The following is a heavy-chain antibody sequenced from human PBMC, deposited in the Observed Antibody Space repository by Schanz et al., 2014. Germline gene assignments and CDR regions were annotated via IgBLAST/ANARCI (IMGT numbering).Heavy chain of an antibody. J-gene: IGHJ6*02. CDR1: GFTFSIHG. V-gene: IGHV3-33*06. CDR2: IWYDGSNT. CDR3: AKVESYERYCSTASCYGGGEYYYFGMDV. Sequence: QVQLVESGGGVVQPGRSLRLSCAASGFTFSIHGMHWVRQAPGKGLEWVAVIWYDGSNTYYADSVKGRFTISRDNSKNMVFLQMNSLRVEDTAVYYCAKVESYERYCSTASCYGGGEYYYFGMDVWGQGTTVIVSS. D-gene: IGHD2-2*01.